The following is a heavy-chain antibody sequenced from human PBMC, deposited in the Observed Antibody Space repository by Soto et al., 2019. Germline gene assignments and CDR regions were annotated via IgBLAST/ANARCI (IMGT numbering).Heavy chain of an antibody. V-gene: IGHV3-30*18. Sequence: QVQLVESGGGVVQPGRSLRLSCAASGFTFSSYGMHWVRQAPGKGLEWVAVISYDGSNKYYADSVKGRFTISRDYSKNTLYLQMNSLRAEDTAVYYCAKGGGHYYDSSGSGMDVWGQGTTVTVSS. CDR2: ISYDGSNK. CDR1: GFTFSSYG. CDR3: AKGGGHYYDSSGSGMDV. D-gene: IGHD3-22*01. J-gene: IGHJ6*02.